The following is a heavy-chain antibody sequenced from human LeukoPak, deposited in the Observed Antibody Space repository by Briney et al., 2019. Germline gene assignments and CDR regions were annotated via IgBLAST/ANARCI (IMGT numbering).Heavy chain of an antibody. CDR3: ARDRRGYSYGGLDAFDI. CDR2: ISSSSYI. Sequence: GGSLRLSCAASGFTFSSYSMNWVRQAPGKELEWVSSISSSSYIYYADSVKGRFTISRDNAKNSLYLQMNSLRAEDTAVYYCARDRRGYSYGGLDAFDIWGQGTMVTVSS. CDR1: GFTFSSYS. V-gene: IGHV3-21*01. J-gene: IGHJ3*02. D-gene: IGHD5-18*01.